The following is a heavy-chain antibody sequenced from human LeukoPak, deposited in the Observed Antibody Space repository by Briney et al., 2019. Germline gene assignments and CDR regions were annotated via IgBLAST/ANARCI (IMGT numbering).Heavy chain of an antibody. Sequence: GASVKVSCKASGGTFSSYAISWVRQAPGQGLEWMGGIIPIFGTANYAQKFQGRVTITADESTSTAYMELSSLRSEDTAVYYCAREGAIAAAGTSGGNWFDPWGQGTLVTVSS. V-gene: IGHV1-69*13. D-gene: IGHD6-13*01. J-gene: IGHJ5*02. CDR3: AREGAIAAAGTSGGNWFDP. CDR1: GGTFSSYA. CDR2: IIPIFGTA.